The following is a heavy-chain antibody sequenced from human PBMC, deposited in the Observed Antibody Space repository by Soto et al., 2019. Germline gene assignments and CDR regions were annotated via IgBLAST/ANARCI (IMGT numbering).Heavy chain of an antibody. CDR3: SRFIMVGGWFDPNYYHGMDV. Sequence: ASVKVSCKTSGYTFSNYGINWVRQAPGQGLEWMGWISGYNGNTNYAQTVQGRVTMTTDTSTGTVYMELRSLKSDDTAIYYCSRFIMVGGWFDPNYYHGMDVWGQGTTVTVSS. J-gene: IGHJ6*02. V-gene: IGHV1-18*01. CDR2: ISGYNGNT. CDR1: GYTFSNYG. D-gene: IGHD6-19*01.